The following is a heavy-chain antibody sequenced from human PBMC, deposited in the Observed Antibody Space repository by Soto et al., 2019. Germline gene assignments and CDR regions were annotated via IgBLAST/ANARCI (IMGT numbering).Heavy chain of an antibody. CDR3: ARPTDIVVVPAAIGLDAFDI. Sequence: GGSLRLSCAASGFTFSSYAMSWVRQAPGKGLEWVSAISGSGGSTYYADSVKGRFTISRDNSKNTLYLQMNSLRAEDTAVYYCARPTDIVVVPAAIGLDAFDIWGQGTMVTVSS. V-gene: IGHV3-23*01. CDR1: GFTFSSYA. D-gene: IGHD2-2*01. CDR2: ISGSGGST. J-gene: IGHJ3*02.